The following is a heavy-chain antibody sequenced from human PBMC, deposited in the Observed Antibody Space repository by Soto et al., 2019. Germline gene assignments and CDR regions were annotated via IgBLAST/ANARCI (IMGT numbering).Heavy chain of an antibody. CDR2: INPNSGAS. J-gene: IGHJ5*02. CDR1: GYTFTGYY. V-gene: IGHV1-2*02. CDR3: ARYCSSTSCQFDP. D-gene: IGHD2-2*01. Sequence: RASVKVSCKASGYTFTGYYIHWVRQAPGQGLEWMGGINPNSGASNYAQKFQGRVTMTRDTSISTAYMELSRLTSDDTAVYYCARYCSSTSCQFDPWGQGTLVTVSS.